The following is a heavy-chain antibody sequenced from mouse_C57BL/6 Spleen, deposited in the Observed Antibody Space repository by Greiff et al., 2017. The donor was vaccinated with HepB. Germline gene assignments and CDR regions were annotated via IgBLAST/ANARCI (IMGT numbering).Heavy chain of an antibody. V-gene: IGHV1-82*01. J-gene: IGHJ4*01. CDR3: AREELRDAMDY. CDR2: IYPGDGDT. D-gene: IGHD2-4*01. Sequence: QVQLQQSGPELVKPGASVKISCKASGYAFSSSWMNWVKQRPGKGLEWIGRIYPGDGDTNYNGKFKGTATLTADKSSSTAYMQLSSLTSEDSAVYFCAREELRDAMDYWGQGTSVTVSS. CDR1: GYAFSSSW.